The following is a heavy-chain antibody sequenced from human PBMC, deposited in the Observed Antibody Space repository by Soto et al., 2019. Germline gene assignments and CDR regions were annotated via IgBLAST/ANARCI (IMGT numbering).Heavy chain of an antibody. J-gene: IGHJ6*02. CDR1: RYSFTSYW. D-gene: IGHD3-22*01. V-gene: IGHV5-51*01. CDR3: ARHWKGYYDSSGYHYYGMDV. CDR2: IYPGDSDT. Sequence: PGESLKISCNGSRYSFTSYWIGWVLHMPGKGLEWMGIIYPGDSDTRYSPSFQGQVTISADKSISTAYLQWSSLKASDTAMYYCARHWKGYYDSSGYHYYGMDVWGQGTTVTVSS.